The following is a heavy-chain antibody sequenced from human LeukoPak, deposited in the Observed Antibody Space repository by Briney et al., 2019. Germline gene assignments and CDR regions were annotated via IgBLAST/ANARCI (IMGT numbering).Heavy chain of an antibody. CDR2: IIPIFGTA. D-gene: IGHD3-9*01. CDR1: GGTFSSYA. CDR3: ARDLEGLRNYDILTL. J-gene: IGHJ4*02. V-gene: IGHV1-69*05. Sequence: SVKVSCKASGGTFSSYAISWVRQAPGQGLEWMGRIIPIFGTANYAQKFQGRVTITTDESTSTAYMELSSLRSEDTAVYYCARDLEGLRNYDILTLWGQGTLVTVSS.